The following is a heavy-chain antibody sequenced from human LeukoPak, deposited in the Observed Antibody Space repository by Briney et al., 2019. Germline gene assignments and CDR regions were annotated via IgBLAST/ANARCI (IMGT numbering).Heavy chain of an antibody. V-gene: IGHV3-21*01. CDR3: AREVQWKLRYFDWFQTPDAFDI. D-gene: IGHD3-9*01. Sequence: GGSLRLSCAASGFTFSSYSMNWVRQAPGKGLEWVSSISSSSSYIYYADSVKGRFTISRDNAKNSLYLQMNSLRAEDTAVYYCAREVQWKLRYFDWFQTPDAFDIWGQGTMVTVSS. J-gene: IGHJ3*02. CDR1: GFTFSSYS. CDR2: ISSSSSYI.